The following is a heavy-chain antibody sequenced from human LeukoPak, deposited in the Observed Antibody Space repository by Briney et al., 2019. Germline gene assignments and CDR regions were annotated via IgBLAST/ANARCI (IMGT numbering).Heavy chain of an antibody. D-gene: IGHD3-22*01. Sequence: PGGSRRLSCAASGFTFDDYAMHWVRQAPGKGLEWVSLISWDGSNTYYADSVKGRFTISRDNSKTSLYLQMNSLRAEDTALYYCAKDADSSGSDAFDIWGQGTMVTVSS. CDR2: ISWDGSNT. J-gene: IGHJ3*02. V-gene: IGHV3-43D*03. CDR1: GFTFDDYA. CDR3: AKDADSSGSDAFDI.